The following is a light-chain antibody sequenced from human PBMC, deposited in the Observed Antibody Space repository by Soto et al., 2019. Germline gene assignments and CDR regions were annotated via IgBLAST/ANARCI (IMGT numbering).Light chain of an antibody. CDR2: GAS. CDR3: QQYGSS. V-gene: IGKV3-20*01. Sequence: EIVLTQSPGTLSLSPGERATVSCRASQSVSSSYLAWYQQKPGQAPRLLIYGASRRATGIPDRFSGSGSGTDFTLTITRLEPKDFAVYYCQQYGSSFGQGTRLEIK. J-gene: IGKJ5*01. CDR1: QSVSSSY.